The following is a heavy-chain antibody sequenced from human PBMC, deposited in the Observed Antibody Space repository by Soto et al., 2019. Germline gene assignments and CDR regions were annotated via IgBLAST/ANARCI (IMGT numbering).Heavy chain of an antibody. Sequence: GGSLRLSCAASGFTFGSYSMNWVRQATGKGLEWVSSISSSSSYIYYADSVKGRFTISRDNAKNSLYLQMNSLRAEDTAVYYCARVPGPFPGGNKYYGMDVWGQGTTVTVSS. D-gene: IGHD2-15*01. V-gene: IGHV3-21*01. CDR2: ISSSSSYI. J-gene: IGHJ6*02. CDR1: GFTFGSYS. CDR3: ARVPGPFPGGNKYYGMDV.